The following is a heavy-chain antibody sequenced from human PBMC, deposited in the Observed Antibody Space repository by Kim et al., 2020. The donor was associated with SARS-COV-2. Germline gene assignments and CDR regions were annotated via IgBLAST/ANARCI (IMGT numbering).Heavy chain of an antibody. CDR3: ARRNGSGSRGGWFDP. J-gene: IGHJ5*02. D-gene: IGHD3-10*01. Sequence: PSLKSRVTISVDTSKNQFSLKLSSVTAADTAVYYCARRNGSGSRGGWFDPWGQGTLVTVSS. V-gene: IGHV4-59*08.